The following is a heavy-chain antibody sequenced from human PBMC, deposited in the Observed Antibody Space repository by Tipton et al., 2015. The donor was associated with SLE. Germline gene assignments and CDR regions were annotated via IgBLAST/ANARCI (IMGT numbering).Heavy chain of an antibody. CDR3: AGHWDPTTASDN. CDR1: GVSVTSRY. D-gene: IGHD1-26*01. V-gene: IGHV4-4*09. CDR2: IYTSGST. Sequence: TLSLTCTVSGVSVTSRYWSWIRQPPGKGLEWIGYIYTSGSTNYNPSLKSQVTMSVDTSKNQFSLKLSSVTAADTAVYYCAGHWDPTTASDNGGRGTLVTVSS. J-gene: IGHJ4*02.